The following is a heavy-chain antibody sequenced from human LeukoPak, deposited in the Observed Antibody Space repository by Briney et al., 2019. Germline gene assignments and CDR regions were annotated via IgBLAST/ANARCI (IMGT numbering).Heavy chain of an antibody. CDR2: VDYSGNT. Sequence: SETLSLTCTVVGGSISSRDENWGWIRQPPGKELEWIGNVDYSGNTYYSPSLKSRVSISVDTSKNQVSLRLTSVTAADTAVYFCARSSHFWSGFLDTWGQGTLVTVSS. J-gene: IGHJ4*02. D-gene: IGHD3-3*02. CDR3: ARSSHFWSGFLDT. V-gene: IGHV4-39*07. CDR1: GGSISSRDEN.